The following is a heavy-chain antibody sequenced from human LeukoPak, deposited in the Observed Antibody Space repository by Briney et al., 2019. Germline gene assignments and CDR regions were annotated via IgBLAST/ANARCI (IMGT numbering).Heavy chain of an antibody. J-gene: IGHJ5*02. V-gene: IGHV1-69*13. CDR3: ARETYGGGDCYRPPWFAP. CDR1: GGTFSSYA. Sequence: ASVKVSCTASGGTFSSYAISWVRQAPGQGLEWMGGIIPIFGTANYAQKFQGRVTITADESTSTAYMELSSLRSEDTAVYYCARETYGGGDCYRPPWFAPGGQGPLVPVSS. CDR2: IIPIFGTA. D-gene: IGHD2-21*02.